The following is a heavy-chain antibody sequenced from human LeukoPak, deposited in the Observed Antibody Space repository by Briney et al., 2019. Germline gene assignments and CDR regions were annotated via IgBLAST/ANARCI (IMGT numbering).Heavy chain of an antibody. CDR1: GFTFSSYA. V-gene: IGHV3-23*01. D-gene: IGHD6-13*01. Sequence: PGGSLRLSCAASGFTFSSYAMSWVRQAPGKGLEWVSAISGSGGSTYYADSVKGRFTISRDNSKNTLYLQMNSLRAEDTAVYFCAKAYASSWYNFDYWGQGTLVTVSS. CDR3: AKAYASSWYNFDY. J-gene: IGHJ4*02. CDR2: ISGSGGST.